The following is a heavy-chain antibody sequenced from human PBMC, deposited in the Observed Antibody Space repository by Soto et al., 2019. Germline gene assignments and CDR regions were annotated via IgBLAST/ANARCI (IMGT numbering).Heavy chain of an antibody. Sequence: GESLKISCAASGFTFSTYSMNWVRQAPGKGLEWVSYISGSGTTIYYADSVKGRFTISRDNAKNSLYLQMNSLRAEDTAVYYCARTDAFEIWGQGTMVTVSS. CDR3: ARTDAFEI. J-gene: IGHJ3*02. CDR1: GFTFSTYS. V-gene: IGHV3-48*01. CDR2: ISGSGTTI.